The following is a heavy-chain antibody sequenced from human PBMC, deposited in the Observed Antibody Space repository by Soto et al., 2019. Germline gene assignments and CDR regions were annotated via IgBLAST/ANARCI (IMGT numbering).Heavy chain of an antibody. D-gene: IGHD4-17*01. J-gene: IGHJ4*02. V-gene: IGHV3-23*01. CDR2: ISAAGRTT. CDR1: GFMFSNFA. CDR3: ARDLNSYGDYVPTLFDY. Sequence: GGSLRLSCASSGFMFSNFAMGWARQATGKGLEWVSHISAAGRTTYYADSVKGRFTISRDNSKNTLYLQMNSLRAEDTAVYYCARDLNSYGDYVPTLFDYWGQGTLVTVSS.